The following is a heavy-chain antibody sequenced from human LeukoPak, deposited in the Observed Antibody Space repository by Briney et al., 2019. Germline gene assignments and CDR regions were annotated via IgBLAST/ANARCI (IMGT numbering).Heavy chain of an antibody. CDR3: ASEQWLRY. D-gene: IGHD6-19*01. J-gene: IGHJ4*02. V-gene: IGHV3-7*01. Sequence: GGSLRLSCAASGFTFSSYWMNWVRQAPGKGLEWVAKIKQDGSEKNYVDSVKGRFTISRDNAKNSLYLQMNSLRAEDTAVYYCASEQWLRYWGQGTLVTVSS. CDR2: IKQDGSEK. CDR1: GFTFSSYW.